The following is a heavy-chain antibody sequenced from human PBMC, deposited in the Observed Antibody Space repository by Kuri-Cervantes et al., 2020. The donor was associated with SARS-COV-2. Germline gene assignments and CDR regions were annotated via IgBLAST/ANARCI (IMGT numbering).Heavy chain of an antibody. CDR1: GFNFSRTD. D-gene: IGHD3-22*01. CDR2: IKSKTDGGTT. V-gene: IGHV3-15*01. CDR3: TTSPRYYYDSSGQSRSFDY. Sequence: GESLKISCAASGFNFSRTDMHWVRQAPGKGLEWVGRIKSKTDGGTTDYAAPVKGRFTISRDDSKNTLYLQMNSLKTEDTAVYYCTTSPRYYYDSSGQSRSFDYWGQGTRVTVSS. J-gene: IGHJ4*02.